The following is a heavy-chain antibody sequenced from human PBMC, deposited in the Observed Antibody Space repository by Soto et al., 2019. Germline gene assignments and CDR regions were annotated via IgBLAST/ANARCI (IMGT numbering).Heavy chain of an antibody. D-gene: IGHD6-13*01. V-gene: IGHV4-31*03. CDR3: ARARLGEYSSSGYNDY. CDR2: IYYSGST. CDR1: GDSISSGGYY. J-gene: IGHJ4*02. Sequence: QVQLQESGPGLVKPSQTLSLTCTVSGDSISSGGYYWSWIRQHPGKGLEWIGYIYYSGSTYYNPSLKSRVTISVDTSKNQFSLKLSSVTAADTAVYYCARARLGEYSSSGYNDYWGQGTLVTVSS.